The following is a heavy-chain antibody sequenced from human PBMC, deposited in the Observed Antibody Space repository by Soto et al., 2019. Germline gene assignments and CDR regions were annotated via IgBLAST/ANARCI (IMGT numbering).Heavy chain of an antibody. CDR3: VRGTNGWRGMDY. CDR2: ITEDGSGT. D-gene: IGHD2-8*01. J-gene: IGHJ4*02. CDR1: GFTFSSYP. Sequence: EGSLRLSCATSGFTFSSYPIHWVRQAPGKGPVWVSRITEDGSGTTYADSVKGRFTVTRDNAKNTMYLQMSGLGAEDTAVYHCVRGTNGWRGMDYWGQGTLVNVSS. V-gene: IGHV3-74*01.